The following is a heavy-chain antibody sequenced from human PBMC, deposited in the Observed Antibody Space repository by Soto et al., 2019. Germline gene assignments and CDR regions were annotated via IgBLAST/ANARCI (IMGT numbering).Heavy chain of an antibody. J-gene: IGHJ6*02. D-gene: IGHD1-1*01. Sequence: QVQLVQSGAEVKKPGSSVKVSCKASGGTFSSYAISWVRQAPGQGLEWMGGIIPIFGTANYAQKFQGRVKITADEYTSTAYMELSSLRSEDTAVYYCASPTKPLYYYYGMDVWGQGTTVTVSS. V-gene: IGHV1-69*12. CDR3: ASPTKPLYYYYGMDV. CDR1: GGTFSSYA. CDR2: IIPIFGTA.